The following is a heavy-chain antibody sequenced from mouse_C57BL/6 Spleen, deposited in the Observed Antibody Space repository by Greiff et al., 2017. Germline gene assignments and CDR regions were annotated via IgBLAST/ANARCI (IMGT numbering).Heavy chain of an antibody. CDR1: GYTFTSYW. D-gene: IGHD4-1*01. CDR3: ARNLLGPGWYFDV. V-gene: IGHV1-55*01. J-gene: IGHJ1*03. Sequence: VQLQQPGAELVKPGASVKMSCKASGYTFTSYWITWVKQRPGQGLEWIGDIYPGSGSTNYNEKFKSKATLTVDTSSSTAYMQLSSLTSEDSAVYYCARNLLGPGWYFDVWGTGTTVTVSS. CDR2: IYPGSGST.